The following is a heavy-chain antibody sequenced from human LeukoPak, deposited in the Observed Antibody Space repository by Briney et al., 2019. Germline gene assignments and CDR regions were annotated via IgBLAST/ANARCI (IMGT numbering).Heavy chain of an antibody. CDR2: INPNRGRT. D-gene: IGHD3-10*01. V-gene: IGHV1-2*02. J-gene: IGHJ4*02. CDR3: CWCGDGSIDY. Sequence: ASVTVSCKASGYTFTGYYMQWVRLDPGPGLEWMGWINPNRGRTNYAQKSQGRVTMNRDTSISTAYMELSRLRSDDTAVYYCCWCGDGSIDYWGQGTLVTVSS. CDR1: GYTFTGYY.